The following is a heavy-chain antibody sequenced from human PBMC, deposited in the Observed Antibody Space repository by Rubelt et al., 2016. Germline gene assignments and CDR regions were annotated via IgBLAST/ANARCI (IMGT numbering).Heavy chain of an antibody. V-gene: IGHV4-59*08. CDR3: ARRDGDKCYYYGMDV. CDR1: GASISSDY. D-gene: IGHD7-27*01. Sequence: QVQLQESGPGLVKPSETLSLTCTVSGASISSDYWSWIRQPPGKGLEWIGYIYYSGSTNYTPSLKSRVTISEDPSKNQISLKLGSVTAADTAVYYCARRDGDKCYYYGMDVWGQGTTVTVSS. CDR2: IYYSGST. J-gene: IGHJ6*02.